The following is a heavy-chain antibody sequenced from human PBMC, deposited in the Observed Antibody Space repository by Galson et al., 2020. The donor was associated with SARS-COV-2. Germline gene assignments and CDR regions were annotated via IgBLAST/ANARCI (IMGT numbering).Heavy chain of an antibody. D-gene: IGHD2-15*01. CDR3: ARHVDPPYFWFDP. CDR1: GGSIRNYY. Sequence: ETSETLSLTCTASGGSIRNYYWSWIRQPPGKGLEWIAYIYYSGNTNYNPSLKSRVTMSVDTSKNQFSLKLSSVTAADTAVYYCARHVDPPYFWFDPWGQGTLVTVSS. CDR2: IYYSGNT. V-gene: IGHV4-59*08. J-gene: IGHJ5*02.